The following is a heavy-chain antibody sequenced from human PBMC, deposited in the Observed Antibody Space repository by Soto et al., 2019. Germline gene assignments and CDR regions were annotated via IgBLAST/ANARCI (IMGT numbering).Heavy chain of an antibody. CDR1: GGSISSYY. Sequence: QVQLQESGPGLVKPSETLSLTCTVSGGSISSYYWSWIRQPAGKGLEWIGRIYTSGSTNYNPSLKSRVTMSVDTSKNQFSLKLSSVTAADTAVYYCTTGAATIFGVVPILYWGQGTLVTVSS. CDR2: IYTSGST. V-gene: IGHV4-4*07. J-gene: IGHJ4*02. CDR3: TTGAATIFGVVPILY. D-gene: IGHD3-3*01.